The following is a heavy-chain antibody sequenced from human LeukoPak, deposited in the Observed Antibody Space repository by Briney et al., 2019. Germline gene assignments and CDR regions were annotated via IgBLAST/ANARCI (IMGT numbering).Heavy chain of an antibody. Sequence: SETLSLTCTVSGGSISSSSYYWGWIRQPPGKGLEWIGSIYYSGSTYYNPSLKSRVTISIDTSRNQFSLNLRSVTAADTAVYYCARQTPGIAAAGAETYYYYYMDVWGKGTTVTVSS. CDR3: ARQTPGIAAAGAETYYYYYMDV. CDR1: GGSISSSSYY. D-gene: IGHD6-13*01. CDR2: IYYSGST. J-gene: IGHJ6*03. V-gene: IGHV4-39*07.